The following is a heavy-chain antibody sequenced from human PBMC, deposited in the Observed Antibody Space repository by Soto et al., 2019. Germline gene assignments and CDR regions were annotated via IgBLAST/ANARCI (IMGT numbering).Heavy chain of an antibody. CDR3: ARYGSGSYYNVRGVWFDP. CDR2: IYYSGST. Sequence: SETLSLTCTFSGGSISSYYWSWIRQPPGKGLEWIGYIYYSGSTNYNPSLKSRVTISVDTSKNQFSLKLSSVTAADTAVYYCARYGSGSYYNVRGVWFDPWGQGTLVTVS. D-gene: IGHD3-10*01. V-gene: IGHV4-59*01. J-gene: IGHJ5*02. CDR1: GGSISSYY.